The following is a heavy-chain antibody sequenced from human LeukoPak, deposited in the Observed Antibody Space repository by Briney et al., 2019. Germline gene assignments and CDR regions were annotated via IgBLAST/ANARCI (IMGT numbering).Heavy chain of an antibody. CDR1: RGSIRTADYY. J-gene: IGHJ5*01. V-gene: IGHV4-39*01. D-gene: IGHD6-13*01. CDR3: ARTSSWYAGAWFDS. Sequence: SETLSLTCTVARGSIRTADYYWAWVRQPPGEGLEWLGSIYFSGTPYFNPSLKSRVAVSIDTSKNQFSLKVTSVNASDTAVYFCARTSSWYAGAWFDSWGQGTLVTVSS. CDR2: IYFSGTP.